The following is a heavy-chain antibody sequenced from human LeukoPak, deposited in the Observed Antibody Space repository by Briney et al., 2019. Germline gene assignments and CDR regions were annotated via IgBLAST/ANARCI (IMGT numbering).Heavy chain of an antibody. CDR2: IYYSGST. J-gene: IGHJ4*02. D-gene: IGHD5-24*01. V-gene: IGHV4-59*01. CDR1: GGSISSYY. CDR3: ARGEMATIYFDY. Sequence: SETLSLTCTVSGGSISSYYWSWIRQPSGKGLEWIGYIYYSGSTNYNPSLKSRVTISVDTSKNQFSLKLSSVTAADTAVYYCARGEMATIYFDYWGQGTLVTVSS.